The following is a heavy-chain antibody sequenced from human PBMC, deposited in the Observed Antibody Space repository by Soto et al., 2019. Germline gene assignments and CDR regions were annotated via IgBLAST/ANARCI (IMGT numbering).Heavy chain of an antibody. CDR2: INTYNGNT. V-gene: IGHV1-18*01. J-gene: IGHJ4*02. D-gene: IGHD2-2*01. CDR1: GYIFTTYS. Sequence: GPEVKKPGDSVKVSCKTSGYIFTTYSIAWVRQAPGQGLEWMGWINTYNGNTHYTQKFQDRVTVTTDTSTATAYMELSSLTSDDTAVYFCARGPQTSDFWGQGTLITVSS. CDR3: ARGPQTSDF.